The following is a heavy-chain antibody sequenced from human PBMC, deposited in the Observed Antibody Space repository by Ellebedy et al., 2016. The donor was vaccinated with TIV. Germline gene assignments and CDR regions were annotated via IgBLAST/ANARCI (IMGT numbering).Heavy chain of an antibody. CDR1: GFTFSSYW. CDR3: TRGGFGHAMDV. V-gene: IGHV3-74*01. J-gene: IGHJ6*02. CDR2: VYLDGDIT. D-gene: IGHD3-10*01. Sequence: PGGSLRLSCAASGFTFSSYWMHRVRQAPGKGLVWVSCVYLDGDITTYADSVKGRFTISRDNAKNTVYLQMNSLRAEDTAVYYCTRGGFGHAMDVWGQGTTVTVSS.